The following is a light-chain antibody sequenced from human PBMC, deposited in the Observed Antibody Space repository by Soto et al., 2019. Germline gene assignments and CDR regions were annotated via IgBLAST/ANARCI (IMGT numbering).Light chain of an antibody. CDR3: AAWDDSLNGWV. Sequence: QPVLNQPPSASGTPGQRVTISCSGGSSNIGGNTVDWYQQLPGTAPKLLIYSNSYRPSGVPDRFSGSKSGSSASLAISGLQSEDEADYFCAAWDDSLNGWVFGGGTKVTVL. CDR1: SSNIGGNT. J-gene: IGLJ3*02. CDR2: SNS. V-gene: IGLV1-44*01.